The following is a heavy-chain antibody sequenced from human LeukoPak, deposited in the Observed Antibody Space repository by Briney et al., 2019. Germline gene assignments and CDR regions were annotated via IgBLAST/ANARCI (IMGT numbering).Heavy chain of an antibody. CDR2: IYYSGST. CDR3: ASGGEAFDY. CDR1: GGSISSHY. V-gene: IGHV4-59*11. D-gene: IGHD3-10*01. Sequence: PSETLSLTCTVSGGSISSHYWSWIRQPPGKGREWIGYIYYSGSTNYNPSLKRRVTISVDTSTNQFSLKLSSVTAADTAVYYCASGGEAFDYWGQGTLVTVSS. J-gene: IGHJ4*02.